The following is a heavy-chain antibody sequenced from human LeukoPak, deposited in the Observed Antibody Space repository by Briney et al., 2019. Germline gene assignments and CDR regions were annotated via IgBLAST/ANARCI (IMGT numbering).Heavy chain of an antibody. CDR3: ARGPPRGKYYYMDV. D-gene: IGHD1-1*01. CDR1: GFTFSRSE. V-gene: IGHV3-13*01. CDR2: IGTASDT. Sequence: GGSLRLSCAASGFTFSRSEMPWVRQPTGKGLEWVSTIGTASDTYYPGSVEDRFTLSRDNAKNSLYLQMNSLTAGDTAVYYCARGPPRGKYYYMDVWGKGTTVTVSS. J-gene: IGHJ6*03.